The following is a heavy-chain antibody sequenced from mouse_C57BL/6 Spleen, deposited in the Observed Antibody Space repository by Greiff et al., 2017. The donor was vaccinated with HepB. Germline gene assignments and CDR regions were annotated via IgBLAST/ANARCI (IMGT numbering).Heavy chain of an antibody. CDR1: GFSFNTYA. V-gene: IGHV10-1*01. CDR3: GRHEGYGTGFDY. D-gene: IGHD1-1*01. Sequence: EVKLVESGGGLVQPKGSLKLSCAASGFSFNTYAMNWVRHAPGKGLEWVARIRSKSNNYATYYADSVKDRFTISRDESESMLYLQMNNLKTEDTAMYYCGRHEGYGTGFDYWGQGTTLTVSS. CDR2: IRSKSNNYAT. J-gene: IGHJ2*01.